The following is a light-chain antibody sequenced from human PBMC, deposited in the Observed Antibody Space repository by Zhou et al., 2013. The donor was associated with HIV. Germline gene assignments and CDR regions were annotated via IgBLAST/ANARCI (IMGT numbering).Light chain of an antibody. CDR3: QQYGNSPQT. J-gene: IGKJ1*01. V-gene: IGKV3-20*01. CDR1: QSVSSTY. CDR2: GAS. Sequence: EIVLTQSPGTLSLSPGERATLSCRASQSVSSTYLAWYQQKPGQAPRLLMYGASSRATGIPDRFSGSASGTDFTLTISRLEPEDFAVYYCQQYGNSPQTFGQGTKVEIK.